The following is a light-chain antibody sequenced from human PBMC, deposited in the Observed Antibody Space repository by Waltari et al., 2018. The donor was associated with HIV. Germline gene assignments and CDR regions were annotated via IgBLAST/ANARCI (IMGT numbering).Light chain of an antibody. J-gene: IGLJ1*01. CDR1: SHSRYS. Sequence: SSDLTQDPAVSVALGKTVRITCQGDSHSRYSATRYQQKPGQAPLVVMYGKDTRPSGIPDRFSGSSSGNTGSLTITGAQAEDEAVYYCDSRDTNDKHHVFGTGTKVTV. CDR2: GKD. V-gene: IGLV3-19*01. CDR3: DSRDTNDKHHV.